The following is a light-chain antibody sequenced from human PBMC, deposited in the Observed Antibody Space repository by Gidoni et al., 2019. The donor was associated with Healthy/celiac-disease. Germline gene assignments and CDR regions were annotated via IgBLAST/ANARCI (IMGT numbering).Light chain of an antibody. CDR2: WAS. V-gene: IGKV4-1*01. Sequence: DIVMTQSPDSLAVSLGERATINCKSSQSFLYSSNNKNYLAWYQQKPGQPPKLLIYWASTRESGVPDRFSGSGSGTDFTLTISSLQAEDVAVYYCQQYYSTPQGWRTFGQGTKVEIK. CDR3: QQYYSTPQGWRT. J-gene: IGKJ1*01. CDR1: QSFLYSSNNKNY.